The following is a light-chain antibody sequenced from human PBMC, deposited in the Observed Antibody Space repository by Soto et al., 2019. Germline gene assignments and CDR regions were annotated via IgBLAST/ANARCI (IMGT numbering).Light chain of an antibody. Sequence: EIVWTQSPATLSLSPGERATLSCRASQSVSSSYLAWYQQKPGQAPRLLIYGASSRATGIPDRFSGSGSGTDFTLTISSLEPEDFAVYYCQQYGISPLTFGGGTKVDIK. V-gene: IGKV3-20*01. CDR3: QQYGISPLT. J-gene: IGKJ4*01. CDR1: QSVSSSY. CDR2: GAS.